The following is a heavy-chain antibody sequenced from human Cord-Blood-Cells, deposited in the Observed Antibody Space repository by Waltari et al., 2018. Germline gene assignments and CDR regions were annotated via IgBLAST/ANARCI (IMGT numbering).Heavy chain of an antibody. D-gene: IGHD6-6*01. CDR2: INHSGST. J-gene: IGHJ6*03. Sequence: QVQLQQWGAGLLKPSETLSLACAVYGGSFSGYYWSWSRQPPGKGLEWIGEINHSGSTNYNPSLKSRVTISVDTSKNQFSLKLSSVTAADTAVYYCARILYSSSSYYYYYMDVWGKGTTVTVSS. CDR1: GGSFSGYY. V-gene: IGHV4-34*01. CDR3: ARILYSSSSYYYYYMDV.